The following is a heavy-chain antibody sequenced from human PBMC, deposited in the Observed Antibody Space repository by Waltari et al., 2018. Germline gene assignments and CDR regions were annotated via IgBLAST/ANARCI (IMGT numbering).Heavy chain of an antibody. CDR3: ARVLYDSSGYGPDY. Sequence: QVQLQESGPGLVKPSETLSLTCTVSGGSISSHYWSWIRQPPGKGLEWIGYIYYSGSTNYNPSLKSRVTISVDTSKNQFSLKRSSVTAADTAVYYCARVLYDSSGYGPDYWGQGTLVTVSS. CDR1: GGSISSHY. CDR2: IYYSGST. D-gene: IGHD3-22*01. V-gene: IGHV4-59*11. J-gene: IGHJ4*02.